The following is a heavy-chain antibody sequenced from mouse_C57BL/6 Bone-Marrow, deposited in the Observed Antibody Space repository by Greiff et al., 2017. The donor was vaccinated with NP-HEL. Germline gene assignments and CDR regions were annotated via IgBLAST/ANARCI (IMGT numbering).Heavy chain of an antibody. D-gene: IGHD2-5*01. CDR1: GYTFTDYY. V-gene: IGHV1-76*01. J-gene: IGHJ4*01. CDR3: ARSSNYPYAMDY. CDR2: IYPGSGNT. Sequence: QVHVKQSGAELVRPGASVKLSCKASGYTFTDYYINWVKQRPGQGLEWIARIYPGSGNTYYNEKFKGKATLTAEKSSSTAYMQLSSLTSEDSAVYFCARSSNYPYAMDYWGQGTSVTVSS.